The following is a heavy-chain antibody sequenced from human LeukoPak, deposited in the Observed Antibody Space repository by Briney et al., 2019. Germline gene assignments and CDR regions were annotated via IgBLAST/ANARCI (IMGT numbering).Heavy chain of an antibody. CDR2: IWYDGSNK. CDR1: GFTFSSYG. D-gene: IGHD3-3*01. CDR3: ARGVYYDFWSGYPSPAFGFDY. Sequence: GRSLRLSCAASGFTFSSYGMHWVRQAPGKGLEWVAVIWYDGSNKYYADSVKGRFTISRDNSKNTLYLQMNSLRAEDTAVYYCARGVYYDFWSGYPSPAFGFDYWGQGTLVTVSS. V-gene: IGHV3-33*01. J-gene: IGHJ4*02.